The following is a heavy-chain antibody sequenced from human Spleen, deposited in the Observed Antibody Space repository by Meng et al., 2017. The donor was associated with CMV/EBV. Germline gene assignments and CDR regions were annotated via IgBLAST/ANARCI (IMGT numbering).Heavy chain of an antibody. CDR1: GYTFTSYG. J-gene: IGHJ4*02. CDR3: AREGDQLWPALDF. CDR2: ISVDNGNT. D-gene: IGHD5-18*01. Sequence: CKASGYTFTSYGISWVGQAPGQGLEWMGWISVDNGNTNFAQKFQGRVTMTTDTSTSTAYVELRSPRSDDTAMYYCAREGDQLWPALDFWGQGTLVTVSS. V-gene: IGHV1-18*01.